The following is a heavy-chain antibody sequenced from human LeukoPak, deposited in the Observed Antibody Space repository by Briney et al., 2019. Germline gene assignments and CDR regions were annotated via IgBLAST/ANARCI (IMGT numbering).Heavy chain of an antibody. Sequence: GGSLRLSCAASGLTFSSHEMNWLRQAPGKGLEWVSYISGSGATIYYTDSVKGRFTISRDNAKNSLYLQMTSLRAEDTAVYYCVRDPGITGTSFWGQGTLVTVSS. CDR1: GLTFSSHE. CDR3: VRDPGITGTSF. J-gene: IGHJ4*02. D-gene: IGHD1-20*01. CDR2: ISGSGATI. V-gene: IGHV3-48*03.